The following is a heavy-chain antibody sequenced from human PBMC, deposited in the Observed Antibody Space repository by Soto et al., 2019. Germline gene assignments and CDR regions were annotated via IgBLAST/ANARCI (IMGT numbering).Heavy chain of an antibody. CDR3: ARDQRHYDILTGYYFYGMDV. CDR2: INPNSGGT. J-gene: IGHJ6*02. CDR1: GYTFTGYY. Sequence: ASVKVSCKASGYTFTGYYMHCVRQAPGQGLEWMGWINPNSGGTNYAQKFQDRVTMTRDTSTSTVYMELSSLRSDDTAVYYCARDQRHYDILTGYYFYGMDVWGQGTTVTVSS. V-gene: IGHV1-2*02. D-gene: IGHD3-9*01.